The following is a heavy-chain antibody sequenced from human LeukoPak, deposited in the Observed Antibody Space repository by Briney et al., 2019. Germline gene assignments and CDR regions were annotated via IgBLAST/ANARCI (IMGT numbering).Heavy chain of an antibody. CDR2: IIPIFGTA. V-gene: IGHV1-69*05. CDR1: GGTFSSYA. CDR3: ARGTSYDFWSGSDY. Sequence: SVKVSCKASGGTFSSYAISWVRQAPGQGLEWMGGIIPIFGTANYAQKFQGRVTITTDESTSTAYMELSSLRSEDTAVYYCARGTSYDFWSGSDYWGQGTLVTVSS. D-gene: IGHD3-3*01. J-gene: IGHJ4*02.